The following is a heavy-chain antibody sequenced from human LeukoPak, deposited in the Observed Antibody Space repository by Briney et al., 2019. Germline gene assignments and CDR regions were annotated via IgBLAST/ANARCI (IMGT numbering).Heavy chain of an antibody. V-gene: IGHV1-69*04. Sequence: SVKVSCKASGCTFSGYAISWVRQAPGQGLEWMGRIIPILGIANYAQKFQGRVTITADKSTSTAYMELSSLRSEDTAVYYCARDSNDYGGNSDRWFDPWGQGTLVTVSS. CDR3: ARDSNDYGGNSDRWFDP. CDR1: GCTFSGYA. D-gene: IGHD4-23*01. J-gene: IGHJ5*02. CDR2: IIPILGIA.